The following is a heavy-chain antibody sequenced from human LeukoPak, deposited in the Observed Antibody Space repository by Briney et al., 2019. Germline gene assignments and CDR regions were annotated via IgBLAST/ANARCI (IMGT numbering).Heavy chain of an antibody. D-gene: IGHD4-17*01. Sequence: GGSLRLSCAASGFSFSTYSMNWVRQAPGKGPEWVSHISSSISSIHYADSVRGRFTISRDNAKNSLYLQINSPRDEDTAVYYCARAFYGDYGMDVWGQGTTVTVSS. J-gene: IGHJ6*02. CDR3: ARAFYGDYGMDV. CDR1: GFSFSTYS. CDR2: ISSSISSI. V-gene: IGHV3-48*02.